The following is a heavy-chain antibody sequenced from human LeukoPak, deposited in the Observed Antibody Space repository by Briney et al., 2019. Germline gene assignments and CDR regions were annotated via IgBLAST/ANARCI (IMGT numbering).Heavy chain of an antibody. J-gene: IGHJ4*02. CDR3: TRMTTGHDY. V-gene: IGHV4-34*01. CDR1: GVSFDDYY. D-gene: IGHD4-17*01. CDR2: INHSGYT. Sequence: SETLSLTCTVSGVSFDDYYWSWVRQPPGKGLEWIGEINHSGYTNDSPSLKSRVTMSIDTSRKQFSLNLRSVTVADTAVYYCTRMTTGHDYWGQGTLVTVSS.